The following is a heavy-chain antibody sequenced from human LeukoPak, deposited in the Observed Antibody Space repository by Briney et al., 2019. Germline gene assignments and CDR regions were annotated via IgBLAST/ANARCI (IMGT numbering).Heavy chain of an antibody. D-gene: IGHD1-26*01. J-gene: IGHJ4*02. CDR3: ARDGRGSYPIYYFDY. Sequence: GGSLRLSCAASGFAFSSYAMNWVRQAPGKGLEYVSAISSNGGSTYYANSVKGRFTISRDNSKNTLYLQMGSLRAEDMAVYYCARDGRGSYPIYYFDYWGQGTLVTVSS. CDR2: ISSNGGST. CDR1: GFAFSSYA. V-gene: IGHV3-64*01.